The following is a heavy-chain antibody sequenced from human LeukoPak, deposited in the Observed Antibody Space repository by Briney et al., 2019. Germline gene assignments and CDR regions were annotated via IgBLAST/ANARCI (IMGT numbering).Heavy chain of an antibody. V-gene: IGHV1-2*02. D-gene: IGHD2-15*01. Sequence: GASVKVSCKASGYTFSVYWIHWVRLAPGQGPEWMGWINPNSGGTTFAQKFQGRVTMTRDTSISTVYMELSSLNSGDTAVYYCTRGVLLQGRGAFDIWGQGTMVTVSS. CDR3: TRGVLLQGRGAFDI. CDR2: INPNSGGT. J-gene: IGHJ3*02. CDR1: GYTFSVYW.